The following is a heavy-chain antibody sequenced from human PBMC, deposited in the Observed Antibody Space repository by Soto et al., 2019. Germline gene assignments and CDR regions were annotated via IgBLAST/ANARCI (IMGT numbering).Heavy chain of an antibody. J-gene: IGHJ4*02. V-gene: IGHV3-23*01. D-gene: IGHD3-10*01. CDR1: GFTFSSYS. CDR2: VGGGGDNT. Sequence: EVQLLESGGGLVQPGGSLRLSCAASGFTFSSYSMNWVRQAPGKGLEWVASVGGGGDNTFYADSVKGRFTISRDDSQITLYLQMNSLRAEGTAVYFCAKRDYGSGRSPPLLNYRGQGTLVTVSS. CDR3: AKRDYGSGRSPPLLNY.